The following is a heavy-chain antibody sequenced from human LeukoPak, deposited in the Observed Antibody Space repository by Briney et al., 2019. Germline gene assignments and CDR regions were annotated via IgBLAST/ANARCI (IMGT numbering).Heavy chain of an antibody. CDR2: ISSNGGST. CDR3: AKEGTEGLGVVLLWFGESPQGGYYFDY. V-gene: IGHV3-64*01. J-gene: IGHJ4*02. Sequence: PGGSLRLSCAASGFTFSSYAMHWVRQAPGKGLEYVSAISSNGGSTYYANSVKGRFTISRDNSKNTLYLQMNSLRAEDTAVYYCAKEGTEGLGVVLLWFGESPQGGYYFDYWGQGTLVTVSS. CDR1: GFTFSSYA. D-gene: IGHD3-10*01.